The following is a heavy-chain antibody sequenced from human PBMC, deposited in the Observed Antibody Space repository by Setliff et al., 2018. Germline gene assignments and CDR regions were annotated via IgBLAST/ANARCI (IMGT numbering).Heavy chain of an antibody. CDR3: ARSKYGDY. J-gene: IGHJ4*02. V-gene: IGHV1-18*01. Sequence: ASVKVSCKTSGYTFTDYGITWVRQAPGQGLEWMGWISAHTGNTYYTPKLHGRVTLTTDTSTSTAYMELTSLGSDDTAVYYCARSKYGDYWGQGTLVTVSS. CDR2: ISAHTGNT. CDR1: GYTFTDYG. D-gene: IGHD2-2*01.